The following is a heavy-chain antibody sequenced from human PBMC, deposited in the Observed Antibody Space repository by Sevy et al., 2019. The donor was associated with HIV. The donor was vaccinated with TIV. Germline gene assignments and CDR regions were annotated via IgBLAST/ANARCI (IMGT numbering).Heavy chain of an antibody. CDR3: ARNTGTPRPDYFDD. J-gene: IGHJ4*02. CDR1: GFTFSSYS. V-gene: IGHV3-48*02. Sequence: GGSLRLSCAASGFTFSSYSMNWVRQAPGKGLEWVSYISSSSSTIYYADSVKGRFTISRDNAKNSLYLQMNSLRDEDTAVYYCARNTGTPRPDYFDDWGQGTLVTVSS. CDR2: ISSSSSTI. D-gene: IGHD1-1*01.